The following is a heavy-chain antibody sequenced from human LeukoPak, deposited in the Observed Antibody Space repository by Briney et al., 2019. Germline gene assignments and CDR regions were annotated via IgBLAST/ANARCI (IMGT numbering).Heavy chain of an antibody. J-gene: IGHJ5*02. CDR1: GYTFTKYG. D-gene: IGHD2-2*01. CDR2: ISTYNGNT. Sequence: ASVKVSCKASGYTFTKYGITWVRQAPGQGLEWMGWISTYNGNTNYAQKLQGRVTMTTDTSTSTAYMELRSLISDDAAVYYCARDGDIVVPNNWFDPWGQGTLVTVSS. CDR3: ARDGDIVVPNNWFDP. V-gene: IGHV1-18*01.